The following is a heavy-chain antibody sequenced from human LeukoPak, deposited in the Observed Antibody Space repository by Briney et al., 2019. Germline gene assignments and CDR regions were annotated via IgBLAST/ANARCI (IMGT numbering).Heavy chain of an antibody. J-gene: IGHJ4*02. D-gene: IGHD2-2*01. Sequence: ASVKVSCKASRYTFTTYAIHWVRQAPGQGLQWMGWISVGDGNTNYSQKFQGRVTLTRDTSASTAYMELTSLISEDTAVYYCARGYSGVVPAAHPDFWGQGTPVTVSS. CDR1: RYTFTTYA. CDR2: ISVGDGNT. V-gene: IGHV1-3*01. CDR3: ARGYSGVVPAAHPDF.